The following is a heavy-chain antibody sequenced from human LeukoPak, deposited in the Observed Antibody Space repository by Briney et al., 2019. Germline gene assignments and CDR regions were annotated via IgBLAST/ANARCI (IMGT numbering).Heavy chain of an antibody. V-gene: IGHV3-30*02. Sequence: GGSLRPSCAASGFTFSSYGMHWVRQAPGKGLEWVAFIRYDGSNKYYADSVKGRFTISRDNSKNTLYLQMNSLRAEDTAVYYCAKDGSMWFGEFPSDYWGQGTLVTVSS. CDR1: GFTFSSYG. CDR2: IRYDGSNK. CDR3: AKDGSMWFGEFPSDY. D-gene: IGHD3-10*01. J-gene: IGHJ4*02.